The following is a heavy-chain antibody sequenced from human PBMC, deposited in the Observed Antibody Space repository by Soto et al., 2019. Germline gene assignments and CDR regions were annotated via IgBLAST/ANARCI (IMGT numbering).Heavy chain of an antibody. CDR2: ISSSSSYI. CDR3: ARVKDQERYYDFWSGPRGYYGMDV. D-gene: IGHD3-3*01. CDR1: GFTFSSYS. J-gene: IGHJ6*02. V-gene: IGHV3-21*01. Sequence: LRLSCAASGFTFSSYSMNWVRQAPGKGLEWVSSISSSSSYIYYADSVKGRFTISRDDAKNSLYLQMNSLRAEDTAVYYCARVKDQERYYDFWSGPRGYYGMDVWGQGTTVTVSS.